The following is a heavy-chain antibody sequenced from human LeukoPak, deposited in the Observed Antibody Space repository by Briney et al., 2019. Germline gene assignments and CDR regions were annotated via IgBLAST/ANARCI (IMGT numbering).Heavy chain of an antibody. CDR2: ISGSGGST. V-gene: IGHV3-23*01. CDR1: GFTFSSYA. D-gene: IGHD3-3*01. CDR3: AKDNSVRYDFWSGSPRAFDY. Sequence: GGSLRLSCAASGFTFSSYAMSWVRQAPGKGLEWVSAISGSGGSTYYADSVKGRFTISRDNSKNTVYMQMNSLRAEDTAVYYCAKDNSVRYDFWSGSPRAFDYWGQGTLVTVSS. J-gene: IGHJ4*02.